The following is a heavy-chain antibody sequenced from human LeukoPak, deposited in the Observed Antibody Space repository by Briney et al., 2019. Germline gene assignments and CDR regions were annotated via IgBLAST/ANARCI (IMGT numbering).Heavy chain of an antibody. CDR3: ARDERMTLYAFDF. D-gene: IGHD2-21*02. V-gene: IGHV4-61*01. Sequence: SETLSLTCTVSGGSVSSGSFYWSWLRQPPGRGLEWIGYIYYSGSTNYNPSLKSRVTISVDTSKNQFSLKLSSVTTADTAVYYCARDERMTLYAFDFWGQGTMVTVSS. J-gene: IGHJ3*01. CDR1: GGSVSSGSFY. CDR2: IYYSGST.